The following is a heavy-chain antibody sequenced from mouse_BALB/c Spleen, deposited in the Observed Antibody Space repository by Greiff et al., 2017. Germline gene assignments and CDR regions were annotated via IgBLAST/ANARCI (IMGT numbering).Heavy chain of an antibody. V-gene: IGHV1-69*02. CDR1: GYTFTSYW. Sequence: QVQLQQPGAELVKPGAPVKLSCKASGYTFTSYWLNWVKQRPGRGLEWIGRIDPSDSETHYNQKFKDKATLTVDKASSTAYILLSSLTSEDSAVYYCARGYDYDGAMDYWGQGTSVTVSS. J-gene: IGHJ4*01. CDR2: IDPSDSET. CDR3: ARGYDYDGAMDY. D-gene: IGHD2-4*01.